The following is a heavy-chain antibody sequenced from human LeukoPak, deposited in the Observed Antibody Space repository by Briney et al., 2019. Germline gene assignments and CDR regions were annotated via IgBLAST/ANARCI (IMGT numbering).Heavy chain of an antibody. CDR3: ARDMGWQQFDQ. CDR2: IKKDGGET. D-gene: IGHD5-24*01. J-gene: IGHJ4*02. V-gene: IGHV3-7*01. CDR1: GFTFSSYW. Sequence: GVSLRLSCAASGFTFSSYWMSWVRQAPGKGLERVANIKKDGGETYYMESVKGRFTISRDNARNSLYLQMNSLTVEDTAVYYCARDMGWQQFDQWGQGTLVTVSS.